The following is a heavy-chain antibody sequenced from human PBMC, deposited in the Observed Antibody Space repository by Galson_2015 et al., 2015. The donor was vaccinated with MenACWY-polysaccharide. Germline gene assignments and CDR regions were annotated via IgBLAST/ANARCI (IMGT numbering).Heavy chain of an antibody. V-gene: IGHV3-21*01. CDR1: GFPFSNFD. CDR3: ACPLTQYHFGYVVDD. D-gene: IGHD3-10*01. CDR2: ISGNSRYI. J-gene: IGHJ4*01. Sequence: SLRLSCAASGFPFSNFDMNWVRQAPGKGLEWVSSISGNSRYIYYSDSVNDQFTISRANAKTSFYLQMNSLRVKDTAVSYCACPLTQYHFGYVVDDWGQGTLVTVSS.